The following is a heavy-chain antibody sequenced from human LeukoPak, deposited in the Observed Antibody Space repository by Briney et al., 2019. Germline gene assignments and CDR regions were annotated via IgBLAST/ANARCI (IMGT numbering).Heavy chain of an antibody. Sequence: GGSLRLSCAASGFTFSSYSMSWVRQAPGKGLEWVSAISGSGNTYYADSVKGRFTISRDNSKNTLYLQMNSLRAEDTAVYYCARGSGSVNDWGQGTLVTVSS. CDR3: ARGSGSVND. J-gene: IGHJ4*02. CDR1: GFTFSSYS. CDR2: ISGSGNT. D-gene: IGHD1-26*01. V-gene: IGHV3-23*01.